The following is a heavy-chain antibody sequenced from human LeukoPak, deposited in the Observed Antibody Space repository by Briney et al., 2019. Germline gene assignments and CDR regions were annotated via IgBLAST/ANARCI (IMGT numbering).Heavy chain of an antibody. CDR3: AGLDNGSPLAIDY. D-gene: IGHD1-26*01. V-gene: IGHV4-38-2*01. Sequence: PSETLSLTCAVSGYSISSGYYWGWIRQPPGKGLEWIGSIYHSGTTYYNSSLKSRVTISGDTSKNQFSLNLSSVTAADTAVYYCAGLDNGSPLAIDYWGQGTLVTVSS. CDR2: IYHSGTT. J-gene: IGHJ4*02. CDR1: GYSISSGYY.